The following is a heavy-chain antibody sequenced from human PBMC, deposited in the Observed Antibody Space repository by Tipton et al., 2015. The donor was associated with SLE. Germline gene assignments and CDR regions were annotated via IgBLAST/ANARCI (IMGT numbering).Heavy chain of an antibody. CDR3: AREKIVWSDIYFDY. J-gene: IGHJ4*02. Sequence: TLSLTCTVSGGSISSGDYFWSWIRQPPGKGLEWIGYIYYSGSTYYNPSLKSRVTISIDTSKNQFSLRLSSLTAADTAVHYCAREKIVWSDIYFDYWGQGTLVTVSS. CDR2: IYYSGST. CDR1: GGSISSGDYF. V-gene: IGHV4-30-4*01. D-gene: IGHD3-3*01.